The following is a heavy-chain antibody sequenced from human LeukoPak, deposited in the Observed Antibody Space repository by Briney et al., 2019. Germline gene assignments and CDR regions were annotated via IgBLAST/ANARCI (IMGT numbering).Heavy chain of an antibody. CDR2: IYYSGST. Sequence: PSETLSLTCTVSGGSISSYYWSWIRQPPGKGLEWIGYIYYSGSTNYNPSLKSRVTISVDTSKNQFSLKLSSVTGADTAVYYCARRGGDLEDWFAPWGQGTLVTVSS. J-gene: IGHJ5*02. D-gene: IGHD4-17*01. CDR1: GGSISSYY. V-gene: IGHV4-59*01. CDR3: ARRGGDLEDWFAP.